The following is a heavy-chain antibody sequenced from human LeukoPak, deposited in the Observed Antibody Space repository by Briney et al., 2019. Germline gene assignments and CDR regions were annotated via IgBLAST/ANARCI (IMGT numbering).Heavy chain of an antibody. J-gene: IGHJ4*02. CDR1: GGSFSGYY. CDR2: INHSGST. V-gene: IGHV4-34*01. CDR3: ARARQGSSGYLNY. Sequence: SETLSLTCAVYGGSFSGYYWNWIRQPPGKGLEWIGEINHSGSTNYNPALKSRVTISVDTSKNQFSLKLSSVTATDTAVYYCARARQGSSGYLNYWGQGTLVTVSS. D-gene: IGHD3-22*01.